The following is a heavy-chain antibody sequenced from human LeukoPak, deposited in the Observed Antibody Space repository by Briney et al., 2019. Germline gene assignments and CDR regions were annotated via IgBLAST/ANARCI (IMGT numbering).Heavy chain of an antibody. J-gene: IGHJ4*02. CDR3: ARIVASSGGWYNFDY. D-gene: IGHD6-19*01. CDR2: IYSSGNI. Sequence: GGSLRLSCAASGFTVSSNYMSWVRQAPGKGLEWVSVIYSSGNIVYADSVKGRFTISRDNSKNTVYLQMNSLRVEDTAVYYRARIVASSGGWYNFDYWGQGALVTVSS. V-gene: IGHV3-53*01. CDR1: GFTVSSNY.